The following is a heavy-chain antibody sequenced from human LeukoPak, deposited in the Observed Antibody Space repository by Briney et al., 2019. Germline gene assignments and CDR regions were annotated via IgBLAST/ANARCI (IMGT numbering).Heavy chain of an antibody. CDR3: ARGYSSPM. Sequence: GRSLRLSCAASGFTFSSYGMHWVRQAPGKGLEWVAVIYDGGGTYYADSVKGRFTMSRDNSKSTLYLQMNSLRADDTAVYYCARGYSSPMGGQGILVTVSS. CDR1: GFTFSSYG. V-gene: IGHV3-33*08. J-gene: IGHJ4*02. CDR2: IYDGGGT. D-gene: IGHD6-13*01.